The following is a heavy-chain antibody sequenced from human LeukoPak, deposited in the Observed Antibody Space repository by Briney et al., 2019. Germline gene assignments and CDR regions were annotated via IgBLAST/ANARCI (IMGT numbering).Heavy chain of an antibody. J-gene: IGHJ5*02. V-gene: IGHV4-59*01. D-gene: IGHD2-15*01. Sequence: PSETLSLTCTVSGGSISSYYWSWIRQPPGKGLELIGYIYYSGSTNYNPSLKSRVTISVDTSKNQFSLKLSSVTAADTAVYYCARGNIVAPDWFDPWGQGTLVTVSS. CDR3: ARGNIVAPDWFDP. CDR2: IYYSGST. CDR1: GGSISSYY.